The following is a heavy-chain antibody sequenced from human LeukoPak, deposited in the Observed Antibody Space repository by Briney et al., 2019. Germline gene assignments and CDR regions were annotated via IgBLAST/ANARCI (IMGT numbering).Heavy chain of an antibody. V-gene: IGHV3-53*01. CDR1: GFTVSSNY. CDR3: ARDYYDSSGTNWCDP. D-gene: IGHD3-22*01. CDR2: IYSGGST. J-gene: IGHJ5*02. Sequence: GGSLRPSCAASGFTVSSNYMSWVRQAPGKGLEWVSVIYSGGSTYYADSVKGRFTISRDNSKNTLYLQMNSLRAEDTAVYYCARDYYDSSGTNWCDPWGQGTLVTVSS.